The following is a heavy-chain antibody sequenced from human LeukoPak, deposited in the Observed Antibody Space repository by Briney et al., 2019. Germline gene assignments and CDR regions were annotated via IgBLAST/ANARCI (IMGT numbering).Heavy chain of an antibody. D-gene: IGHD5-18*01. V-gene: IGHV3-23*01. Sequence: PGGSLRLSCAASGFTFSSYAMSWVRQAPGKGLEWVSAISGSGGSTYYADSVKGRFTISRDNSKNTLYLQMNSLRAEDTAVYYCVCGYSYGTDYYYYYGMDVWGQGTTVTVSS. CDR1: GFTFSSYA. CDR2: ISGSGGST. CDR3: VCGYSYGTDYYYYYGMDV. J-gene: IGHJ6*02.